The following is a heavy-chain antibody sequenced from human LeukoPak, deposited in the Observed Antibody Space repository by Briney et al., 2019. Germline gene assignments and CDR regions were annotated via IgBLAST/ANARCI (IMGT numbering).Heavy chain of an antibody. J-gene: IGHJ4*02. V-gene: IGHV3-74*01. Sequence: AGGSLRLSCAASGFTFSAYWMHWIRQDPGKGLVWVARIKTDGTSTTYADSVKGRFTISRDNAKNTLYLQMNSLRVEDTAVYYCARAYLGDSSGWGYWGQGALVTVST. CDR2: IKTDGTST. CDR1: GFTFSAYW. D-gene: IGHD3-22*01. CDR3: ARAYLGDSSGWGY.